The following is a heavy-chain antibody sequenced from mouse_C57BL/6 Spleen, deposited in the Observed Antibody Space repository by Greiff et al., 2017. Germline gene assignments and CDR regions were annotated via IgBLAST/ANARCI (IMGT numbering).Heavy chain of an antibody. CDR1: GFNIKNTY. CDR3: ASYYGSRKDYFDY. CDR2: IDPANGNT. D-gene: IGHD1-1*01. J-gene: IGHJ2*01. Sequence: EVQLQQSVAELVRPGASVKLSCTASGFNIKNTYMHWVKQRPEQGLEWIGRIDPANGNTKYAPKFQGKATITADTSSNTASLQLSSLTSEDTAIYYCASYYGSRKDYFDYWGQGTTLTVSS. V-gene: IGHV14-3*01.